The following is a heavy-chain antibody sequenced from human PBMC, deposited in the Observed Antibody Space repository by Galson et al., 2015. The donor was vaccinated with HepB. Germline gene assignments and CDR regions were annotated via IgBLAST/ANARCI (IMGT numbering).Heavy chain of an antibody. Sequence: SLRLSCAASGFTFSSYGMHWVRQAPGKGLEWVAVISYDGSNKYYADPVKGRFTISRDNSKNTLYLQMNSLRAEDTAVYYCAKDRGYGGNHFDYWGQGTLVTVSS. D-gene: IGHD4-23*01. J-gene: IGHJ4*02. CDR1: GFTFSSYG. V-gene: IGHV3-30*18. CDR3: AKDRGYGGNHFDY. CDR2: ISYDGSNK.